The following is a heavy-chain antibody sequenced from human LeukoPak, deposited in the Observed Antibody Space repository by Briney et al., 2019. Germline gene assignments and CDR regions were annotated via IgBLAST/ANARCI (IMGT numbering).Heavy chain of an antibody. D-gene: IGHD1-26*01. CDR2: IFYSGST. V-gene: IGHV4-59*08. CDR3: ARGARGSYSY. Sequence: SETLSLTCTVSGGSISSYYWSWIRQPPGKGLEWIGYIFYSGSTNYNPSLKSRVTISVDTSKNQFSLNLSSVTAADTAVYYCARGARGSYSYWGQGALVTVSS. CDR1: GGSISSYY. J-gene: IGHJ4*02.